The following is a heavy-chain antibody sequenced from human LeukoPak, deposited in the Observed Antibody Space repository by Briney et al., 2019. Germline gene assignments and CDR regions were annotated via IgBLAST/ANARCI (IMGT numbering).Heavy chain of an antibody. D-gene: IGHD3-22*01. CDR1: GFIFDDYA. J-gene: IGHJ4*02. CDR2: ISWNSGSI. Sequence: GGSLRLSCAASGFIFDDYAMHWVRQAPGKGLEWVSGISWNSGSIAYADSVKGRFTISRDNAKNSLYLQMNSLSAEDTALYYCAKDIDYYDSSGLFDYWGQGTLVTVSS. V-gene: IGHV3-9*01. CDR3: AKDIDYYDSSGLFDY.